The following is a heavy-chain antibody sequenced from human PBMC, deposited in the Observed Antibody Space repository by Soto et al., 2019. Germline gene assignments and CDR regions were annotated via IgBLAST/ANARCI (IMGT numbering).Heavy chain of an antibody. Sequence: QVHLVQSGAEVKKPGSSVKVSCKTSGGSFNNYAVSWVRQAPGQGRKWMGGIIPNFDTPHYAQKFQERVAIIEDESTRTVYMELRSLRSNDPAVDDCAVAMVREILIFESSGMHVWGQGTTVIVS. CDR3: AVAMVREILIFESSGMHV. V-gene: IGHV1-69*01. J-gene: IGHJ6*02. CDR2: IIPNFDTP. CDR1: GGSFNNYA. D-gene: IGHD3-10*01.